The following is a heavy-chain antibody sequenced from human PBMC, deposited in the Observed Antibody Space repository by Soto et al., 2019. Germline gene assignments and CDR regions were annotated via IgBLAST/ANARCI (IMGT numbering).Heavy chain of an antibody. Sequence: GGSLRLSCAASGFTFSSYGMHWVRQAPGKGLEWVAVISYDGSNKYYADSVKGRFTISRDNSKNTLYLQMNSLRAEDTAVYYCAKETYYDFWSGYSTLYNWFDPWGQGTLVTVSS. CDR1: GFTFSSYG. V-gene: IGHV3-30*18. J-gene: IGHJ5*02. CDR2: ISYDGSNK. D-gene: IGHD3-3*01. CDR3: AKETYYDFWSGYSTLYNWFDP.